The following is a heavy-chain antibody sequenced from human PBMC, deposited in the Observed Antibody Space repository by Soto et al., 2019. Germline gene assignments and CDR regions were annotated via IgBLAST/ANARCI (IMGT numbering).Heavy chain of an antibody. CDR1: GFTFSSYA. V-gene: IGHV3-23*01. Sequence: EVQLLESGGGLVQPGGSLRLSCAASGFTFSSYAMSWVRQAPGKGLEWVSGISGSGGSTYYADSVKGRFTISRDNSKNTMYLHMNSLRVEDTAVYYCAKDRARSPHDYWGQGTLVTVSS. CDR3: AKDRARSPHDY. CDR2: ISGSGGST. J-gene: IGHJ4*02. D-gene: IGHD6-19*01.